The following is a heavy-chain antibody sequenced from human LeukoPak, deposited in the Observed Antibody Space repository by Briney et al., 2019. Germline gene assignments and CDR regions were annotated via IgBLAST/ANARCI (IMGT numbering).Heavy chain of an antibody. CDR2: IKTKATGGTI. Sequence: PGGSLRLSCAASGFTCNDAWMSWVRQAPGKGLECIGLIKTKATGGTIDYAAPVKGRFTISRDDSRNTLYLQMSGLRTEDTAMYYCTAGLGRTHTDYWGQGTLVTVSS. J-gene: IGHJ4*02. V-gene: IGHV3-15*03. CDR3: TAGLGRTHTDY. D-gene: IGHD3/OR15-3a*01. CDR1: GFTCNDAW.